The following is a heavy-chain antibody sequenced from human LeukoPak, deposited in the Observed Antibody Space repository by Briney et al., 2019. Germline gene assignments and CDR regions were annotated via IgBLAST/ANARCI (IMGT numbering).Heavy chain of an antibody. J-gene: IGHJ4*02. V-gene: IGHV1-46*01. CDR3: ARARLYGDYVAYFDY. Sequence: GASVEVSCKASGYSFTSYYMHWVRQAPGQGLEWMGIINPSGGSTRYAQKFQGRVTMTRDTSTSTVYMELSSLRSEDTAVYYCARARLYGDYVAYFDYWGQGTLVTVSS. CDR1: GYSFTSYY. D-gene: IGHD4-17*01. CDR2: INPSGGST.